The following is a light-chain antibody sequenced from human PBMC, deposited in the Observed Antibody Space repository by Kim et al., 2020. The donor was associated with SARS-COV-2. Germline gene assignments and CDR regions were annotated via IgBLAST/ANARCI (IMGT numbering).Light chain of an antibody. CDR3: QAWDRTTVV. V-gene: IGLV3-1*01. Sequence: SPGQTASITCSGDKLGDKYACWYQQKPGQSPVLVIYQDSRRPSGIPERFSGSNSGNTATLTISGTQAMDEADYYCQAWDRTTVVFGGGTQLTVL. J-gene: IGLJ2*01. CDR2: QDS. CDR1: KLGDKY.